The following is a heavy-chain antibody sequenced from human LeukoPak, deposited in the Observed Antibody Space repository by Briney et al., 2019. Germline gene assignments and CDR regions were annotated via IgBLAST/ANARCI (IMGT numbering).Heavy chain of an antibody. CDR1: GFTVSSNY. Sequence: GGSLRLSCAASGFTVSSNYMNWVRQAPGQGLEWVSVINSGGSTHYADSVKGRFAISRDNSKNTLYLQMNSLRAEDTAVYYCARDLYYYGSGSDNFLYYWGQGTLVTVS. V-gene: IGHV3-53*01. CDR2: INSGGST. J-gene: IGHJ4*02. CDR3: ARDLYYYGSGSDNFLYY. D-gene: IGHD3-10*01.